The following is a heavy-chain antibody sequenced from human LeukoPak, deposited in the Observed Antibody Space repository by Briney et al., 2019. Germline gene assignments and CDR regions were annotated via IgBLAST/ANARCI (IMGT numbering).Heavy chain of an antibody. V-gene: IGHV1-46*01. J-gene: IGHJ5*02. D-gene: IGHD2-8*01. Sequence: GASVKVSCKASGYTFTSYYMHWVRQAPGQGLVWMGIINPSGGSTSYAQKFQGRVTMTRDTSTSTVYMELSSLRSEDTAVYYCARGGGYCTNGVCYSRSNWFDPWGQGTLVTVSS. CDR2: INPSGGST. CDR3: ARGGGYCTNGVCYSRSNWFDP. CDR1: GYTFTSYY.